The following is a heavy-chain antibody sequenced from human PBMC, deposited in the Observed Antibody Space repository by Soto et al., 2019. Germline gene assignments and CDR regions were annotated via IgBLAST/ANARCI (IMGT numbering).Heavy chain of an antibody. J-gene: IGHJ4*02. CDR2: VHHSGTT. V-gene: IGHV4-59*02. Sequence: SETLSLTCTVSGYSVTNYYWAWIRQPPGKGLEWIGHVHHSGTTNYKPAFKGRVTMSVDTSKNQFSLKLTSVTAADTAVYFCARVWSAYSFASWGQGALVTVSS. CDR3: ARVWSAYSFAS. CDR1: GYSVTNYY. D-gene: IGHD2-21*01.